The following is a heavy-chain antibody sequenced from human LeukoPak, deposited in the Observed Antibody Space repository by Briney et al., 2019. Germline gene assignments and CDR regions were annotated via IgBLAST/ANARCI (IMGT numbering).Heavy chain of an antibody. J-gene: IGHJ4*02. D-gene: IGHD6-25*01. V-gene: IGHV1-18*01. Sequence: ASVKVSCKASGYTFNTYGISWVRQAPGQGLEWMGWISTYNGDVIYAQNLQGRVTMTTDTSTSTAYMELMSLRSDDTAVYYCLRDAQRPRLTPDYWGQGTLVTVSS. CDR3: LRDAQRPRLTPDY. CDR2: ISTYNGDV. CDR1: GYTFNTYG.